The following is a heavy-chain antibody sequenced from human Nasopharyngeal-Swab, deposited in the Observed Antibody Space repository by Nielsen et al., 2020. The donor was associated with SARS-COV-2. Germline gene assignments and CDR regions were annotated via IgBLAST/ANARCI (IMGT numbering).Heavy chain of an antibody. D-gene: IGHD3-3*01. CDR3: ARDRVKTIFGVVLTSHMDV. V-gene: IGHV4-31*02. J-gene: IGHJ6*03. CDR2: IYYSGST. Sequence: WIRQRPGKGLEWIGYIYYSGSTYYNPSLKSRVTISVDTSKNQFSLKLSSVTAADTAVYYCARDRVKTIFGVVLTSHMDVWGKGTTVTVSS.